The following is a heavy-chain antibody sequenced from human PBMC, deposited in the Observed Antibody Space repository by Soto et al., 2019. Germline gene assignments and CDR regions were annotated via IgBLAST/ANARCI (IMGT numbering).Heavy chain of an antibody. CDR1: GFTFSSYW. J-gene: IGHJ5*02. V-gene: IGHV3-21*01. CDR3: ARDPPYSSSWEYDP. Sequence: EVQLVESGGGLVQPGGSLRLSCAASGFTFSSYWMHWVRQAPGKGLVWVSSISSSSSYIYYADSVKGRFTISRDNAKNSLYLQMNSLRAEDTAVYYCARDPPYSSSWEYDPWGQGTLVTVSS. D-gene: IGHD6-13*01. CDR2: ISSSSSYI.